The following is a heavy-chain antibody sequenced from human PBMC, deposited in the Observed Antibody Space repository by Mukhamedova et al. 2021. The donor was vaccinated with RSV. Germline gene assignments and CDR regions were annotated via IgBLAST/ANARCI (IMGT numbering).Heavy chain of an antibody. CDR3: ARITATGINYFDY. Sequence: GQGLEWLGWISAYNGNTNCAQNLQGRVTMTTDTSTSTAFMELRSLRSDDTAVYYCARITATGINYFDYWGQGTLVTVSS. V-gene: IGHV1-18*01. CDR2: ISAYNGNT. J-gene: IGHJ4*02. D-gene: IGHD6-13*01.